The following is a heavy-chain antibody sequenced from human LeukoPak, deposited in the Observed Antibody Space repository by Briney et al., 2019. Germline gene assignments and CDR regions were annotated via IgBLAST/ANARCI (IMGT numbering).Heavy chain of an antibody. CDR2: IYHSGST. CDR3: ARGLTMVRGVRPFDY. D-gene: IGHD3-10*01. J-gene: IGHJ4*02. Sequence: SETLSLTCAVSGGSISGSNWWSWVRQPPGKGLEWIGEIYHSGSTNYNPSLKSRVTISVDKSKNQFSLKLSSVTAADTAVYYCARGLTMVRGVRPFDYWGQGTLVTVSS. CDR1: GGSISGSNW. V-gene: IGHV4-4*02.